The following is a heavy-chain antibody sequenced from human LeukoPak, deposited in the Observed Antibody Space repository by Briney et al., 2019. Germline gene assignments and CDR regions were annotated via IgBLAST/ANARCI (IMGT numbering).Heavy chain of an antibody. V-gene: IGHV1-8*02. J-gene: IGHJ5*02. CDR2: MNPNSGNT. CDR3: ARGLSRSSSWYPTPKTAFDP. D-gene: IGHD6-13*01. Sequence: ASVKVSCKASGYTFTSYGISWVRQAPGQGLEWMGWMNPNSGNTGYAQKFQGRVTMTRNTSISTAYMELSSLRSEDTAVYYCARGLSRSSSWYPTPKTAFDPWGQGTLVTVSS. CDR1: GYTFTSYG.